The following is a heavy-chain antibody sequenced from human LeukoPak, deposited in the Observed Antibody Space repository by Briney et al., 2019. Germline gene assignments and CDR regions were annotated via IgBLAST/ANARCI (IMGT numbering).Heavy chain of an antibody. V-gene: IGHV1-18*01. CDR2: ISSYNGNT. Sequence: GASVKVSCKASGYTFTSYGISWVRQAPGQGLEGMGWISSYNGNTNYAQKLQGRVTMTTDTSTSTAYMEMRRVRSDDTAVYYCARGGVRRGASGYLWSWFDPWGQGTLVTVYS. CDR1: GYTFTSYG. J-gene: IGHJ5*02. CDR3: ARGGVRRGASGYLWSWFDP. D-gene: IGHD3-22*01.